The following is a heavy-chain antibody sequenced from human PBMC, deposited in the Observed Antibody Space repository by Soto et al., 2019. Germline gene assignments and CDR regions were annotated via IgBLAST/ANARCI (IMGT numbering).Heavy chain of an antibody. Sequence: PSETLSLTCTVSDGSISNFYWSWIRQPPGKGLEWIGYISSSGNTNYNPSLKSRVSISVDTSKNQFSLNLTSVTAADTAVYYCARAPMVLTRSYFDSWGKGTQVPVAS. D-gene: IGHD3-22*01. V-gene: IGHV4-59*01. CDR3: ARAPMVLTRSYFDS. CDR1: DGSISNFY. J-gene: IGHJ4*02. CDR2: ISSSGNT.